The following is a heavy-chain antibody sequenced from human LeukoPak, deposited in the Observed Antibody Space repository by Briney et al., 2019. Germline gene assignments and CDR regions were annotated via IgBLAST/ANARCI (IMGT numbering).Heavy chain of an antibody. V-gene: IGHV3-23*01. D-gene: IGHD3-22*01. CDR2: IFGSASKI. CDR3: ARVGYDSSGYYHFDF. J-gene: IGHJ4*02. Sequence: GGSLRLSCITSGFTFPTYSMSWVRQAPGQGLEWVASIFGSASKIYHADSVKGRFTVSRDNSKNTLYLQMNSLRAEDTAVYYCARVGYDSSGYYHFDFWGQGTLVTVSS. CDR1: GFTFPTYS.